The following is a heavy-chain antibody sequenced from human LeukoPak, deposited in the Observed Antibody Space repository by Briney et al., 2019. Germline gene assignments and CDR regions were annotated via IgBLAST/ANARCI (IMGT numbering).Heavy chain of an antibody. Sequence: GGSLRLSCAASGFTFSSYAMHWVRQAPGKGLEWVAVIPYDGSNKYYADSVKGRFTISRDNSKNTLYLQMNSLRAEDTAVYYCARDGIPGYSSSWYWLGNYYYMDVWGKGTTVTVSS. CDR2: IPYDGSNK. V-gene: IGHV3-30*04. J-gene: IGHJ6*03. CDR3: ARDGIPGYSSSWYWLGNYYYMDV. CDR1: GFTFSSYA. D-gene: IGHD6-13*01.